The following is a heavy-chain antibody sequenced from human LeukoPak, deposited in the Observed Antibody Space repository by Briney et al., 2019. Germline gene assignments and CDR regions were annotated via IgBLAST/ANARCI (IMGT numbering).Heavy chain of an antibody. CDR1: GFPFSSYA. Sequence: PGGSLRLSCAASGFPFSSYAMSWVRQAPGKGLEWVSYTGGSGSVIYYADSVKGRFTISRDNAKNSLYLQMNSLRAEDTAVYYCAKLVGLWFGELMFDYWGQGTLVTVSS. CDR2: TGGSGSVI. D-gene: IGHD3-10*01. CDR3: AKLVGLWFGELMFDY. V-gene: IGHV3-48*04. J-gene: IGHJ4*02.